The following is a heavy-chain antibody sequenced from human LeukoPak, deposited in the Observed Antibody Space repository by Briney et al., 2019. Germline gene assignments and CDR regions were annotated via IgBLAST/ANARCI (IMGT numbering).Heavy chain of an antibody. Sequence: GGSLRLSCAASGFTFSSYAMHWVRQAPGKGLEWVAVISYDGSNKYYADSVKGRFTFSRDNSKNTLYLQMNSLRAEDTAVYYCAREASDWYFDLWGRGTLVTVSS. V-gene: IGHV3-30-3*01. J-gene: IGHJ2*01. CDR3: AREASDWYFDL. CDR2: ISYDGSNK. CDR1: GFTFSSYA. D-gene: IGHD1-26*01.